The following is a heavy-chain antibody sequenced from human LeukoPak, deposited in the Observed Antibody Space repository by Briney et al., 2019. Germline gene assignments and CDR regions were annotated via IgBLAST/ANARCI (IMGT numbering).Heavy chain of an antibody. CDR2: ISSSGSTI. Sequence: GGSLRLSCAASGFTFSSYEMNWVRQAPGKGLEWVSYISSSGSTIYYADSVKGRFTISRDNAKNSLYLQMNSLRAEDTAVYYCARPSPYYYYMDVWGKGTTVTISS. CDR1: GFTFSSYE. CDR3: ARPSPYYYYMDV. V-gene: IGHV3-48*03. J-gene: IGHJ6*03.